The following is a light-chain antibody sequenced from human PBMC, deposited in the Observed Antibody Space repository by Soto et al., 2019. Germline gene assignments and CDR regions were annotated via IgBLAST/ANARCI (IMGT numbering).Light chain of an antibody. J-gene: IGLJ1*01. V-gene: IGLV2-14*03. CDR3: NSYRTVSTYV. Sequence: QSALTQPASMSGSPGQSITISCTGTSSDIGGYNFVSWYQHHPGKAPKLLIHDVSNRPSGVSSRFSGSKSGNTASLTISGLQAEDEADYYCNSYRTVSTYVFGTGTKLTVL. CDR2: DVS. CDR1: SSDIGGYNF.